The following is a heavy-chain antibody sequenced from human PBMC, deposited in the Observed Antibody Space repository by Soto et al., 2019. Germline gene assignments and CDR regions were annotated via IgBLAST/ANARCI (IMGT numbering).Heavy chain of an antibody. V-gene: IGHV1-18*01. CDR3: ASSVIGYYYGMDV. J-gene: IGHJ6*02. D-gene: IGHD3-10*01. Sequence: GASVKVSCKASGYTFTSYGISWVRQAPGQGLEWMGWISAYNGNTNYSQKFQGRVTITRDTSASTAYMELSSLRSEDTAVYYCASSVIGYYYGMDVWGQGTTVTVSS. CDR2: ISAYNGNT. CDR1: GYTFTSYG.